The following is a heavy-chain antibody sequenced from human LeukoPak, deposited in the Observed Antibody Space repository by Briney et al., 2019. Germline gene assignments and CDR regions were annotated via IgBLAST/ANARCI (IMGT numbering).Heavy chain of an antibody. CDR3: ARFDGLTHAFDI. V-gene: IGHV1-69*04. D-gene: IGHD1-14*01. Sequence: SVKVSCKASGGTFSSYAISWVRQAPGQGLEWMGRIIPILGIANYAQKFQGRVTITADKSTSTAYMELSSLRSEDTAVYYCARFDGLTHAFDIWGQGTMVTVSS. CDR1: GGTFSSYA. J-gene: IGHJ3*02. CDR2: IIPILGIA.